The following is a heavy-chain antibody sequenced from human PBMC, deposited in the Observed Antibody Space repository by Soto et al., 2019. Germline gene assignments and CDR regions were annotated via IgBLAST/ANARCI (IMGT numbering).Heavy chain of an antibody. V-gene: IGHV3-33*01. Sequence: GGSMRLSCAASGFTFSSYGMHWVRQAPGKGLEWVAVIWYDGSNKYYADSVKGRFTISRDNSKNTLYLQMNSLRAEDTAVYYCARDGLVVRPRYYYSYLDVWGKGTTVTVSS. J-gene: IGHJ6*03. CDR2: IWYDGSNK. CDR1: GFTFSSYG. CDR3: ARDGLVVRPRYYYSYLDV. D-gene: IGHD2-2*01.